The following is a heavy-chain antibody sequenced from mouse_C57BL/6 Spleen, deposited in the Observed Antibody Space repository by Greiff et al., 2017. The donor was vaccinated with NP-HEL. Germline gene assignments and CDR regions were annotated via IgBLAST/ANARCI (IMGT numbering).Heavy chain of an antibody. Sequence: VQLQQPGAELVKPGASVKMSCKASGYTFTSYWITWVKQRPGQGLEWIGDIYPGSGSTNYNEKFKSKATLTVDTSSSTAYMQLSSQTSEDSAVYYCAREGGGYEEDYWGQGTTLTVSS. CDR2: IYPGSGST. V-gene: IGHV1-55*01. J-gene: IGHJ2*01. CDR1: GYTFTSYW. D-gene: IGHD2-3*01. CDR3: AREGGGYEEDY.